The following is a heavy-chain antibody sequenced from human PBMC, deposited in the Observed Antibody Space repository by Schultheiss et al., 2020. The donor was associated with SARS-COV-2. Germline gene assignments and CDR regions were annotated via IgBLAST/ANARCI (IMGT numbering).Heavy chain of an antibody. J-gene: IGHJ2*01. CDR1: GFTFSSYG. CDR3: AKDGWSSSGYFDL. Sequence: GESLKISCAASGFTFSSYGMHWVRQAPGKGLEWVSLISWDGGSTYYADSVKGRFTISRDNSKNSLYLQMNSLRTEDTALYYCAKDGWSSSGYFDLWGRGTLVTVSS. D-gene: IGHD6-6*01. V-gene: IGHV3-43*01. CDR2: ISWDGGST.